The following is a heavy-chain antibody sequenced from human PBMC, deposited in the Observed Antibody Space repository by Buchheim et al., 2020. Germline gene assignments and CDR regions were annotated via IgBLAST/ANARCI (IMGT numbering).Heavy chain of an antibody. CDR2: INPSGGST. CDR3: ARDPRGGAAWSGYDPGLYYFDY. J-gene: IGHJ4*02. D-gene: IGHD5-12*01. Sequence: QVQLVQSGAEVKKPGASVKVSCKASGYTFTSYYMHWVRQAPGQGLEWMGIINPSGGSTSYAQKFQGRVTMTRDTSTSTVYMELSSLRSEDTAVYYCARDPRGGAAWSGYDPGLYYFDYWGQGTL. CDR1: GYTFTSYY. V-gene: IGHV1-46*01.